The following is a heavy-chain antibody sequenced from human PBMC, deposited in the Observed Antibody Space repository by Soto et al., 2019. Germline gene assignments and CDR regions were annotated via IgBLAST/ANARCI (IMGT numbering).Heavy chain of an antibody. V-gene: IGHV3-74*01. CDR1: GFTLCSYW. CDR3: ARFEVVPAAMFYYYYYMDV. J-gene: IGHJ6*03. Sequence: PGGSLRLSCAASGFTLCSYWMHWFRQAPGKGLVWVSRINSDGSSTSYADSVKGRFTISRDNAKNTLYLQMNSLRAEDTAVYYCARFEVVPAAMFYYYYYMDVWGKGTTVTVSS. CDR2: INSDGSST. D-gene: IGHD2-2*01.